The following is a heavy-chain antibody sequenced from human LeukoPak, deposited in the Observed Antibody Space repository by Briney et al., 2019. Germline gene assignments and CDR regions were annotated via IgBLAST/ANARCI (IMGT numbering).Heavy chain of an antibody. D-gene: IGHD5-18*01. CDR3: ARNQSYGLFDY. CDR1: GYSISSGYY. CDR2: VYHSGST. J-gene: IGHJ4*02. Sequence: NPSETLSLTCAVSGYSISSGYYWAWIRQPPGKGLEWIGTVYHSGSTYYNPSLKSRVTITVDTSKNQFSLKLNSVTAADTAVYYCARNQSYGLFDYWGQGTLVTVSS. V-gene: IGHV4-38-2*01.